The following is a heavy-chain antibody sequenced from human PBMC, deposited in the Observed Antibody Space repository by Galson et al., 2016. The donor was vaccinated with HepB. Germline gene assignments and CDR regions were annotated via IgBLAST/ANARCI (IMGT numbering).Heavy chain of an antibody. V-gene: IGHV1-46*03. Sequence: SVKVSCKASGYIFSNYHLHWARQAPGQGLEWMGAINPSDITTNCAQKFQGRVTMTIDTATSTVYMELSRLRSDDTAVYYCARDRTVTTLLHYWGQGTLVTVSS. CDR3: ARDRTVTTLLHY. J-gene: IGHJ4*02. CDR2: INPSDITT. D-gene: IGHD4-17*01. CDR1: GYIFSNYH.